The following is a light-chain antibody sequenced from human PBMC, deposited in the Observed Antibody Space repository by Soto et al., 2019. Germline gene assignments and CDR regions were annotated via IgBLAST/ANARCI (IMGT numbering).Light chain of an antibody. CDR2: GAS. V-gene: IGKV3-11*01. CDR1: QSLSGT. Sequence: EIVLTQSPATLSLSPGERATLSCRASQSLSGTLAWFQQKPGQPPSLLIYGASNRATGIPARFTASGSGTDVTLTISSLEPEDFAVYYCQQRTLWPRTFGQGTKVEIK. J-gene: IGKJ1*01. CDR3: QQRTLWPRT.